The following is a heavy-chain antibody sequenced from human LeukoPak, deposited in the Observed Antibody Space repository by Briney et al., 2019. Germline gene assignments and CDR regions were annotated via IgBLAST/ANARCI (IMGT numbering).Heavy chain of an antibody. CDR3: ASGGYSGYGLY. Sequence: ASVKVSCKASGYTFTSYDINWVRQATGQGLEWMGWMNPNSGNTNYAQKLQGRVTMTTDTSTSTAYMELRSLRSDDTAVYYCASGGYSGYGLYWGQGTLVTVSS. CDR2: MNPNSGNT. V-gene: IGHV1-8*01. CDR1: GYTFTSYD. J-gene: IGHJ4*02. D-gene: IGHD5-12*01.